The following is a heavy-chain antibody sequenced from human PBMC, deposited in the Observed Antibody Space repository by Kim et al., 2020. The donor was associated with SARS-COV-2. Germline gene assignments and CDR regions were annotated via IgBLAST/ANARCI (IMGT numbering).Heavy chain of an antibody. D-gene: IGHD6-19*01. CDR3: AREMGSSGPRTRRLDY. Sequence: GGSLRLSCAASGFTFSSSAMHWVRQAPGKGLEWVAVISYDGDNKYYADSVKGRFTISRDNSKNTLYLQMNSLRPEDTAVYYCAREMGSSGPRTRRLDYWGQGTLVTVSS. J-gene: IGHJ4*02. CDR2: ISYDGDNK. V-gene: IGHV3-30-3*01. CDR1: GFTFSSSA.